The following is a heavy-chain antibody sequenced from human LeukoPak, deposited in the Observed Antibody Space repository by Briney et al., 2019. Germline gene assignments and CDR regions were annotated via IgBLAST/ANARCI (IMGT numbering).Heavy chain of an antibody. D-gene: IGHD6-19*01. Sequence: ASVKVSCKASGYTFTSYAMNWVRQAPGQGLEWMGWINTNTGNPTYAQGFTGRFVFSLDTSVSTAYLQISSLKAEDTAVYYCARVGGQWLDQSYGMDVWGQGTTVTISS. CDR3: ARVGGQWLDQSYGMDV. CDR1: GYTFTSYA. J-gene: IGHJ6*02. V-gene: IGHV7-4-1*02. CDR2: INTNTGNP.